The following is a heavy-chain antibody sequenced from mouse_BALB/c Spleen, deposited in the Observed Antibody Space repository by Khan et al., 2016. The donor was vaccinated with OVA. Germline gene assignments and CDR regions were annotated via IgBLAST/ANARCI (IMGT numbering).Heavy chain of an antibody. CDR1: GYSITSGYY. D-gene: IGHD1-1*01. CDR2: IRYDGSN. V-gene: IGHV3-6*02. J-gene: IGHJ1*01. CDR3: ARDYYGTSWYFDV. Sequence: EVQLQESGPGLVKPSQSLSLTCSVTGYSITSGYYWNWIRQFPGNKLEWMDYIRYDGSNNYNPSLKNRISITRVTSKNQFFLKLNSVTTEDTATYYCARDYYGTSWYFDVWGAGTTVTVSS.